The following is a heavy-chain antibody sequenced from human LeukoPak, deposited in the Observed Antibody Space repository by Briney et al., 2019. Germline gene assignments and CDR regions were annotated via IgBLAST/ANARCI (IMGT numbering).Heavy chain of an antibody. V-gene: IGHV1-46*03. CDR1: GYTFTSYY. CDR3: ARDHVVVIKSRAKGSAFDI. CDR2: INPSGGST. D-gene: IGHD3-22*01. J-gene: IGHJ3*02. Sequence: ASVKVSCKASGYTFTSYYMHWVRQAPGQGLEWMGIINPSGGSTSYAQKFQGRVTMTRDTSTSTDYMELSSLRSEDTAVYYCARDHVVVIKSRAKGSAFDIWGQGTMVTVSS.